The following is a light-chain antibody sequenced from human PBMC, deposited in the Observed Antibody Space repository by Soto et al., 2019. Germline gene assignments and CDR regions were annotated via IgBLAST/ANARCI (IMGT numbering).Light chain of an antibody. J-gene: IGKJ5*01. CDR1: QSVSSY. V-gene: IGKV3-11*01. Sequence: EIVLTQSPATLSLSPGERATLSCRASQSVSSYLAWYQQKPGQAPRLLIYDASNRATGIPARFSGSGSGTDFTLTISSLEPEDFAVYYCQQYNNWPPYTFGKGTRLEIK. CDR2: DAS. CDR3: QQYNNWPPYT.